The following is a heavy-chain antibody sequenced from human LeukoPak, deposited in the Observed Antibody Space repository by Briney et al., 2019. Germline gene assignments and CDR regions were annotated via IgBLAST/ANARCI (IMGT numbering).Heavy chain of an antibody. CDR2: MNPNSGNT. Sequence: GASVKVSCRASGYTFTSYDINWVRQATGQGLEWMGWMNPNSGNTGYAQKFQGRVTMTRNTSISTAYMELSSLRSEDTAVYYCARGRKDSSLWYQLRRGGYYFDYWGQGTLVTVSS. V-gene: IGHV1-8*01. CDR3: ARGRKDSSLWYQLRRGGYYFDY. CDR1: GYTFTSYD. D-gene: IGHD2-2*01. J-gene: IGHJ4*02.